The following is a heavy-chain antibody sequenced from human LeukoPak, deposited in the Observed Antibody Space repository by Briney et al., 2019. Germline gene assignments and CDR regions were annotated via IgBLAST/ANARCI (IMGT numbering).Heavy chain of an antibody. CDR2: IYHSGST. Sequence: SQTLSLTCDVSGGSISSGGYSWSWIRQPPGKGLEWIGYIYHSGSTYYNPSLKSRVTISVDRSKNQFSLKLSSVTAADTAVYYCARDDYGDNGVWFDPWGQGTLVTVSS. D-gene: IGHD4-17*01. CDR3: ARDDYGDNGVWFDP. J-gene: IGHJ5*02. V-gene: IGHV4-30-2*01. CDR1: GGSISSGGYS.